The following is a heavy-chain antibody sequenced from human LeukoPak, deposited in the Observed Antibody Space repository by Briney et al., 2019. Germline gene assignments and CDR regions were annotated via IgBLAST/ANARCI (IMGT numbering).Heavy chain of an antibody. V-gene: IGHV1-69*04. J-gene: IGHJ4*02. Sequence: GASVKVSCKASGXXXXXXAXXWXXXXPGQGLEWMGRIIPILGIANYAQKFQGRVTITADKSTSTAYMELSSLRSEDTAVYYCAIEDYWGQGTLVTVSS. CDR3: AIEDY. CDR1: GXXXXXXA. CDR2: IIPILGIA.